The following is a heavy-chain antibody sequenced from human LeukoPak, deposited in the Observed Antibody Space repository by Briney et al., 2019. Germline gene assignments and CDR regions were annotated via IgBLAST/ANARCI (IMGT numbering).Heavy chain of an antibody. CDR2: INHSGST. D-gene: IGHD1-7*01. V-gene: IGHV4-34*01. CDR1: GGSFSGYY. J-gene: IGHJ5*02. CDR3: ARGAYNWNYVSWFDP. Sequence: PSETLSLTCAVYGGSFSGYYWSWIRQPPGKGLEWIGEINHSGSTNYNPSLKSRATISVDTSKNQFSLKLSSVTAADTAVYYCARGAYNWNYVSWFDPWGQGTLVTVSS.